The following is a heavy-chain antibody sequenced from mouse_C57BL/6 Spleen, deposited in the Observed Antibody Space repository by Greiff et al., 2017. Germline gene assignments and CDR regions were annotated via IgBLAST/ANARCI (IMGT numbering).Heavy chain of an antibody. Sequence: VQLQQPGAELVRPGTSVKLSCKASGYTFTSYWMHWVKQRPGQGLEWIGVIDPSDSYTNYNQKFKGKATLTVDTSSSTAYMQLSSLRSEDSAVYYCARRGNEGFAYWGQGTLVTVSA. J-gene: IGHJ3*01. D-gene: IGHD2-1*01. CDR1: GYTFTSYW. CDR2: IDPSDSYT. V-gene: IGHV1-59*01. CDR3: ARRGNEGFAY.